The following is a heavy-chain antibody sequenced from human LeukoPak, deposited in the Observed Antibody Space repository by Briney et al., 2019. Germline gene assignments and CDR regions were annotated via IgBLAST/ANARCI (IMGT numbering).Heavy chain of an antibody. CDR1: GFTFSDYW. Sequence: TGGSLRLSCAASGFTFSDYWMSWVRQAPGKGLERVANIKQDGSEKHYVDSLRGRFTISRDNAKNSLHLQMNSLRAEDTAVYFCARDLYYFDSSGYYASDLWGQGTLVTVSS. CDR2: IKQDGSEK. CDR3: ARDLYYFDSSGYYASDL. J-gene: IGHJ5*02. V-gene: IGHV3-7*01. D-gene: IGHD3-22*01.